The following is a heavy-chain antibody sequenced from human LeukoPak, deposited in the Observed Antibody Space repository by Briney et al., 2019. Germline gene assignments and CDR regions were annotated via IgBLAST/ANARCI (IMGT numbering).Heavy chain of an antibody. V-gene: IGHV4-61*02. J-gene: IGHJ4*02. CDR3: ARAYSSGCHDY. D-gene: IGHD6-19*01. CDR1: GGSISSGSYY. Sequence: SETLSLTCTASGGSISSGSYYWSWIRQPAGKGLEWIGRIYTSGSTNYNPSLKSRVTISVDTSKNQFSLKLSSVTAADTAVYYCARAYSSGCHDYWGQGTLVTVSS. CDR2: IYTSGST.